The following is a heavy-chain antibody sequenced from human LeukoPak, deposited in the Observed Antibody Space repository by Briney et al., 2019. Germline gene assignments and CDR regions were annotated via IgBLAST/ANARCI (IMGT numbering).Heavy chain of an antibody. J-gene: IGHJ4*02. D-gene: IGHD3-9*01. CDR3: ARDRFFDWFNPFDY. CDR2: ISPSSGGT. CDR1: GYTFTGYN. Sequence: GASVKVSCKASGYTFTGYNIHWVRQAPGQGLEWMGWISPSSGGTDSAQKFQGRVTMTRDTSNTTAYMELNGLTSDDTAVYYCARDRFFDWFNPFDYWGQGTLVTVSS. V-gene: IGHV1-2*02.